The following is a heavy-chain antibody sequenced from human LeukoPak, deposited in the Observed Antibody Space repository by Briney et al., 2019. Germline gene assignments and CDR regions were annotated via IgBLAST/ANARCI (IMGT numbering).Heavy chain of an antibody. D-gene: IGHD4-17*01. J-gene: IGHJ4*02. V-gene: IGHV5-51*01. CDR1: GYSFTTYW. CDR2: IYPGDSDT. Sequence: GESLKISCKGSGYSFTTYWIGWVRQMPGKGLEWMGIIYPGDSDTRYSPSFQGQVTISADKSISTAYLQWSSLTASDAAMYYCGRHLHGDLYFDYWGQGTLVTVSS. CDR3: GRHLHGDLYFDY.